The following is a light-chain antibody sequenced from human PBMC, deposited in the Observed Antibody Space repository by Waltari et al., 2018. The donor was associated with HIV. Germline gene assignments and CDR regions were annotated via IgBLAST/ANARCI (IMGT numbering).Light chain of an antibody. CDR2: GNS. CDR1: SSNIGAGYD. CDR3: QSYDSSLSALYV. J-gene: IGLJ1*01. Sequence: QSVLTQPPSVSGAPGQRVTISCTGSSSNIGAGYDVHWYQQLPGTAPKLLIYGNSNRPSGVPDRCSGSKSGTSASPAITGLQAEDEADYYCQSYDSSLSALYVFGTGTKVTVL. V-gene: IGLV1-40*01.